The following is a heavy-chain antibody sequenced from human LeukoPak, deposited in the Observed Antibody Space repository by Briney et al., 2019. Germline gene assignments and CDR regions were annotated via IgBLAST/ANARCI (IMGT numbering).Heavy chain of an antibody. CDR3: TTPRGYGDFYDAFDI. J-gene: IGHJ3*02. D-gene: IGHD4-17*01. CDR2: IKSKTDSRKT. CDR1: VFTFSNAW. Sequence: KPGGTHRLSCAASVFTFSNAWMRWVPHAPGKGREWVGGIKSKTDSRKTDYAAPVKGRFTISRDDSKNTLYLQMNSLKTEDTAVYYCTTPRGYGDFYDAFDIWGQGTMVTVSS. V-gene: IGHV3-15*01.